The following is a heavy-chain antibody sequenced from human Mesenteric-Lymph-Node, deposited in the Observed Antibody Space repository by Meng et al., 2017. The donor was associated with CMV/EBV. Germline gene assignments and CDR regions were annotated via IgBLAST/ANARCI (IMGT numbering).Heavy chain of an antibody. CDR2: INHSGST. D-gene: IGHD1-7*01. Sequence: GSLRLSCAAYGGSFSGYYWSWIRQPPGKGLEWIGEINHSGSTNYNPSLKSRVTISVDTSKNQFSQKLSSVTAADTAVYYCARIEYNWNYAFDYWGQGTLVTVSS. V-gene: IGHV4-34*01. CDR3: ARIEYNWNYAFDY. J-gene: IGHJ4*02. CDR1: GGSFSGYY.